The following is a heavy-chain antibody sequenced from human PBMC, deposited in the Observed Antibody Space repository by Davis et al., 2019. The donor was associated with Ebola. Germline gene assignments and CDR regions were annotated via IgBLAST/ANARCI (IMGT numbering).Heavy chain of an antibody. CDR3: AKGWWELLLFDY. CDR2: ISGSGGST. Sequence: GESLKISCAASGFTFSSYAMSWVRQAPGKGLEWVSAISGSGGSTYYADSVKGRFTISRDNSKNTLYLQMNSLRAEDTAVYYCAKGWWELLLFDYWGQGTLVTVSS. CDR1: GFTFSSYA. D-gene: IGHD1-26*01. J-gene: IGHJ4*02. V-gene: IGHV3-23*01.